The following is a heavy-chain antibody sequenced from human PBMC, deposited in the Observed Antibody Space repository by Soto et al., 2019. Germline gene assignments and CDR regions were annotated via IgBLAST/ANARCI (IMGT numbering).Heavy chain of an antibody. V-gene: IGHV1-3*01. CDR3: ARVSRLVVPAAYYDY. CDR2: INAGNGNT. J-gene: IGHJ4*02. Sequence: ASVKVSCKASGYTFTSYAMHWVRQAPGQRLEWMGWINAGNGNTKYSQKFQGRVTITRDTSASTAYMELSSLRSEDTAVYYCARVSRLVVPAAYYDYWGQGTLFTVPP. CDR1: GYTFTSYA. D-gene: IGHD2-2*01.